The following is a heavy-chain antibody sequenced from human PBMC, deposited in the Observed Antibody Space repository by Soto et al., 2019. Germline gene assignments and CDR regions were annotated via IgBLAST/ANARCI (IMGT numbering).Heavy chain of an antibody. Sequence: EVQLLESGGGLVQPGGSLRLSCAASGFTFSSYAMSWVRQAPGKGLEWVSAISGSGGSTYYADPVKGRFTISRDNSKNTLHLQMNSLRAEDTAVYYCAKVTYYDILTGYSPFDYWGQGTLVTVSS. V-gene: IGHV3-23*01. CDR2: ISGSGGST. CDR1: GFTFSSYA. CDR3: AKVTYYDILTGYSPFDY. D-gene: IGHD3-9*01. J-gene: IGHJ4*02.